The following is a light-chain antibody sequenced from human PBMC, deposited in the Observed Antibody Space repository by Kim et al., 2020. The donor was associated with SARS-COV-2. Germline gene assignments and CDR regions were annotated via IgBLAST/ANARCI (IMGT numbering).Light chain of an antibody. CDR1: ESIRNNY. Sequence: PPGESATLFCRASESIRNNYIAWYQQNRGQAPRVLIYGASTRATGIPDRFSGSGSGTDFTLTVSRLEPEDSAVYYCHQYVSSPWTFGLGTRVEIK. J-gene: IGKJ1*01. CDR2: GAS. V-gene: IGKV3-20*01. CDR3: HQYVSSPWT.